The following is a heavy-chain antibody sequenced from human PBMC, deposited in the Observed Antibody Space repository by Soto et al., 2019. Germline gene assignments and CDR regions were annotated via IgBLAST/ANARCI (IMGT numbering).Heavy chain of an antibody. D-gene: IGHD1-26*01. V-gene: IGHV3-53*01. Sequence: WGSLRLSCAASEFTVSSNYINFFRQSPLKWLECVSTIYSGGSTYYADSVKGRFTISRDNSKNTLYLQMNNLRAEDTAVYYCAGRVGATNYGMDVWGQGTTVTVSS. CDR3: AGRVGATNYGMDV. CDR2: IYSGGST. J-gene: IGHJ6*02. CDR1: EFTVSSNY.